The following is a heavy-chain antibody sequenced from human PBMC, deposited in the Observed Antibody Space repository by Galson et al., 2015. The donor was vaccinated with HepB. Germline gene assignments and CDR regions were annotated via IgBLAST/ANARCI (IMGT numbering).Heavy chain of an antibody. CDR2: IHYSGST. D-gene: IGHD2-8*01. Sequence: LSLTCGFSGCSIRRSTYHWVWRRPSPGKGLEWIGSIHYSGSTDYNPSLESRVPISVDTSKNQFSRRLSSVTAADTAVYYCARPPNGALDAFDIWGQGTMVTVSS. CDR3: ARPPNGALDAFDI. J-gene: IGHJ3*02. CDR1: GCSIRRSTYH. V-gene: IGHV4-39*01.